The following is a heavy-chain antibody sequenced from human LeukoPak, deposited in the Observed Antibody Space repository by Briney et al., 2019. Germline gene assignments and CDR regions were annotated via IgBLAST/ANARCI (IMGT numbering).Heavy chain of an antibody. D-gene: IGHD3-10*01. J-gene: IGHJ4*02. Sequence: AGGSLRLSCAASGFTFSTYGMHWVRQAPGKGLEWVSVIYSGGSTYYADSVKGRFTISRHDSKNTLYLQMNSLRAEDTAVYYCAILSGSGSYSYFDYWGQGTLVTVSS. V-gene: IGHV3-53*04. CDR2: IYSGGST. CDR3: AILSGSGSYSYFDY. CDR1: GFTFSTYG.